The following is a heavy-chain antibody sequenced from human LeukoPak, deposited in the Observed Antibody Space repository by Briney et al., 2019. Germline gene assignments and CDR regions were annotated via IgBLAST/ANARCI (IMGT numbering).Heavy chain of an antibody. CDR2: IILIFGTA. CDR1: GGTFSSYA. D-gene: IGHD5-18*01. CDR3: AGYRYSYGTNYYYYGMDV. Sequence: ASVKVSCKASGGTFSSYAISWVRQAPGQGLEWMGGIILIFGTANYAQKFQGRVTITAGESTSTAYMELSSLRSEDTAVYYCAGYRYSYGTNYYYYGMDVWGQGTTVTVSS. V-gene: IGHV1-69*13. J-gene: IGHJ6*02.